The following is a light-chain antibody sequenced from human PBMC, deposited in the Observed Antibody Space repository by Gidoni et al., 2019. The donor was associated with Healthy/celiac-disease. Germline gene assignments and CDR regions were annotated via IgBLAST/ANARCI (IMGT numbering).Light chain of an antibody. CDR3: QQRSNWPPFT. CDR1: QSVSSY. Sequence: EIVLTQSPATLSLSPGERATLSCRASQSVSSYLAWYQQKPGQAPRLLIYDASNRATGIPARFSGSGSGTDFTLTISSLEPEDFAVYYCQQRSNWPPFTCGPGTKVEIK. J-gene: IGKJ3*01. CDR2: DAS. V-gene: IGKV3-11*01.